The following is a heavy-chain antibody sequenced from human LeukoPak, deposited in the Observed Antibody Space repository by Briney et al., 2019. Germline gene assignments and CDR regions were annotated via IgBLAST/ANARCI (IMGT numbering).Heavy chain of an antibody. V-gene: IGHV1-18*01. CDR2: ISAYNGNT. CDR1: GYTFTSYV. Sequence: ASVKVSCKASGYTFTSYVISWVRQAPGQGLECMGWISAYNGNTNYAQKLQGRVTMTTDTSTSTAYMELRSLRSDDTAVYYCARATPYYYDSSGYYWFDPWGQGTLVTVSS. D-gene: IGHD3-22*01. CDR3: ARATPYYYDSSGYYWFDP. J-gene: IGHJ5*02.